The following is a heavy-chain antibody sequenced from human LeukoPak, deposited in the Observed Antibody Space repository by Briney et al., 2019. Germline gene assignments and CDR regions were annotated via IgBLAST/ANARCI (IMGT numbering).Heavy chain of an antibody. CDR1: GGSIRSYY. V-gene: IGHV4-59*01. D-gene: IGHD6-13*01. CDR2: IYYSGST. J-gene: IGHJ2*01. Sequence: SETLSLTCTVSGGSIRSYYWSWIRQPPGKGLEWIGYIYYSGSTNYNASLKSRVTISVDTSKNQFSLKLSSLTAADTAVYYCAREGFILAAAGTHHYWYFDLWGRGTLVTVSS. CDR3: AREGFILAAAGTHHYWYFDL.